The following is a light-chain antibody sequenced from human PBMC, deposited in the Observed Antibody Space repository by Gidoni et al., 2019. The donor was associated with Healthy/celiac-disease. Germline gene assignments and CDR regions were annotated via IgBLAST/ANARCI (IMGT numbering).Light chain of an antibody. V-gene: IGKV3-20*01. CDR2: GAA. Sequence: ELVLTQSPGTLSLSPGERATLSCRASQSVSSTYLAWYQQKPGQAPRLLIYGAASRATGIPDRFSGSGSGTDFTLTISRLEPEDVAVYYCQQYGSSRTWTFGQGTKVEIK. J-gene: IGKJ1*01. CDR3: QQYGSSRTWT. CDR1: QSVSSTY.